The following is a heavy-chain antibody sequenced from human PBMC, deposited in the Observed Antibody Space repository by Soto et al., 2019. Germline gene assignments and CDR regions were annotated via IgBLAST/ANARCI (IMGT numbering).Heavy chain of an antibody. D-gene: IGHD1-26*01. CDR2: IWDDGIDK. J-gene: IGHJ4*02. Sequence: QVHLVESGGGVVQPGRSLRLSCAASGFTFSNFAMHWVRQAPGKGLEWVAVIWDDGIDKFYADSVKGRFTISRDISKNTLYLQMNSLRAEDTAVYYCARREGYYFDYWGQGTRVTVSS. V-gene: IGHV3-33*01. CDR3: ARREGYYFDY. CDR1: GFTFSNFA.